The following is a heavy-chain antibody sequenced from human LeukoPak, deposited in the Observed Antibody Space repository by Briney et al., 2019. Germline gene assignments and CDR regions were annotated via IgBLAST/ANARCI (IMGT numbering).Heavy chain of an antibody. CDR3: ARRMKLAAKGDAFDI. V-gene: IGHV4-61*02. CDR1: GGSISSGSYY. CDR2: IYTSGST. Sequence: SETLSLTCTVSGGSISSGSYYWSWIRQPAGKGLEWIGRIYTSGSTNYNPSLKSRVTISVDTSKNQFSLKLSSVTAADTAVYYCARRMKLAAKGDAFDIWGQGTMVTVSS. J-gene: IGHJ3*02. D-gene: IGHD2-15*01.